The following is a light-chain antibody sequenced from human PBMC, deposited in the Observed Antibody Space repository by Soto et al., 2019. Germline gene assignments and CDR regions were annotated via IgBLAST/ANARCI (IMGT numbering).Light chain of an antibody. V-gene: IGKV3-20*01. CDR3: QQYGSSPLT. Sequence: EIVLTQSPGTLSLSPGERATLSCRASQSVTSSYLAWYQQKPGHAPRLLIYGASSRATGIPDRFSGSGSGTDFTLTISRLEPEDVAMYYCQQYGSSPLTFGGGTKVEIK. CDR2: GAS. J-gene: IGKJ4*01. CDR1: QSVTSSY.